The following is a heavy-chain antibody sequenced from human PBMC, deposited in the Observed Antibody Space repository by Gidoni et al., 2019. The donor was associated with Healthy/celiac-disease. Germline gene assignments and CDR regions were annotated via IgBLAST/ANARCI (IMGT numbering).Heavy chain of an antibody. Sequence: EVQLLESGGGLVQPGGSLRLSCAASGFTFSSYAMSWVRQAPGKGLEWVSAISGSGGSTYYADSVKGRFTISRDNSKNTLYLQMNSLRAEDTAVYYCANGFRSCGGDCYPPYYYYGMDVWGQGTTVTVSS. CDR1: GFTFSSYA. CDR3: ANGFRSCGGDCYPPYYYYGMDV. J-gene: IGHJ6*02. D-gene: IGHD2-21*02. V-gene: IGHV3-23*01. CDR2: ISGSGGST.